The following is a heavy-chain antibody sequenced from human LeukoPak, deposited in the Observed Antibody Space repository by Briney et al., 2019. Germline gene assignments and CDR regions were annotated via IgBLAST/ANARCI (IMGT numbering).Heavy chain of an antibody. CDR1: GYTFTSYG. V-gene: IGHV1-18*01. CDR3: ARDFDLPRFFSADVLYYYYMDV. CDR2: ISAYNGNT. D-gene: IGHD3-9*01. J-gene: IGHJ6*03. Sequence: ASVKVSCKASGYTFTSYGISWVRQAPGQGLEWMGWISAYNGNTNYAQKLQGRVTMTTDTSTSTAYMELRSLRSDDTAVYYCARDFDLPRFFSADVLYYYYMDVWGKGNTVTVSS.